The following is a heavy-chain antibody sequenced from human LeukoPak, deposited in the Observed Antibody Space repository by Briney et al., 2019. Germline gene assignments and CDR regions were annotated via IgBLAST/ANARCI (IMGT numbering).Heavy chain of an antibody. D-gene: IGHD5-18*01. CDR2: IYYSGST. CDR3: ARSGYSYDSAVYWNFDL. CDR1: GGSISSYY. Sequence: PSETLSLTCTVSGGSISSYYWSWLRQPPGKGLEWIGYIYYSGSTNYNPSLKSRVTMSVDMSKNRLSLRLTSVTAADTAVYYCARSGYSYDSAVYWNFDLWGRGTLVTVSS. V-gene: IGHV4-59*01. J-gene: IGHJ2*01.